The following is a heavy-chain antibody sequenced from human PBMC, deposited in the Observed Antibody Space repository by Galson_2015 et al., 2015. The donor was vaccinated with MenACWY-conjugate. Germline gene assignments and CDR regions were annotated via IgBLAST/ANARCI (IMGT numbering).Heavy chain of an antibody. Sequence: QSGAEVKKPGESLRISCKGSGYSFTTYWISWVRQMPGKGLEWMGRVDPTDSYTIYSPSFQGHVSISTDKSITTAYLQWSSLKASDTAMDYCARHYSSGWYSDYCGQGTLVTVSS. CDR1: GYSFTTYW. CDR2: VDPTDSYT. J-gene: IGHJ4*02. V-gene: IGHV5-10-1*01. D-gene: IGHD6-19*01. CDR3: ARHYSSGWYSDY.